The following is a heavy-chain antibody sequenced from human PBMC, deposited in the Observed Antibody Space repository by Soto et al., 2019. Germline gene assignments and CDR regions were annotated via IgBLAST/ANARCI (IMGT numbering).Heavy chain of an antibody. CDR2: ISYDGSNK. J-gene: IGHJ4*02. Sequence: QVQLVESGGGVVQPGRSLRLSCAASGFTFSSYGMHWVRQAPGKGLEWVAVISYDGSNKYYADSVKGRFTISRDNSKNTLYLQMNSLRAEDTAVYYCAKDQQKAERYFDWLEDYWGQGTLVTVSS. V-gene: IGHV3-30*18. D-gene: IGHD3-9*01. CDR3: AKDQQKAERYFDWLEDY. CDR1: GFTFSSYG.